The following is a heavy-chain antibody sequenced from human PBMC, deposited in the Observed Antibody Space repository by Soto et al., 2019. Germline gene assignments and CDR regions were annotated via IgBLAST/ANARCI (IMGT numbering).Heavy chain of an antibody. CDR2: TSGSGAGT. V-gene: IGHV3-23*01. CDR1: GFTFSSYA. CDR3: AKQLRDSSSGSFSWLDS. J-gene: IGHJ5*01. Sequence: PGGSLRLSCAASGFTFSSYAMGWVRQAPGKGLEWVASTSGSGAGTYYADSVKGRFSISRDNSKNTLHLQMNSLRAEDTAVYFSAKQLRDSSSGSFSWLDSCRQRNMVTASS. D-gene: IGHD3-22*01.